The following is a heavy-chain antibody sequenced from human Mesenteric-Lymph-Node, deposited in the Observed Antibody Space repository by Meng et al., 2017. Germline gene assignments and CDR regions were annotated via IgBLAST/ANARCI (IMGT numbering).Heavy chain of an antibody. CDR2: IYYSGST. V-gene: IGHV4-30-4*01. J-gene: IGHJ4*02. CDR1: GGSISSGDYY. D-gene: IGHD4-17*01. CDR3: ARGPTTYFDY. Sequence: QVQRPESGQGLVKPSQTLALTGSVSGGSISSGDYYWSWIRQPPGKGLEWIGYIYYSGSTYYNPSLKSRVTISVDTSKNQFSLKLSSVTAADTAVYYCARGPTTYFDYWGQGTLVTVSS.